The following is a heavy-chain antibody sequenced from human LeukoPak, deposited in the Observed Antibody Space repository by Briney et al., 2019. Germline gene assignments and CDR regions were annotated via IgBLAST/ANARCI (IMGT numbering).Heavy chain of an antibody. D-gene: IGHD3-3*01. CDR1: GYTFTSYG. V-gene: IGHV1-18*01. CDR3: ARDSNTIFGVVIHYGMDV. CDR2: ISAYNGNT. J-gene: IGHJ6*02. Sequence: GASVKVSCKASGYTFTSYGISWVRQAPGQGLEWMGWISAYNGNTNYAQKLQGRVTMTTDTSTSTAYMELRSLRSDDTAVYYCARDSNTIFGVVIHYGMDVWGQGTTVTVSS.